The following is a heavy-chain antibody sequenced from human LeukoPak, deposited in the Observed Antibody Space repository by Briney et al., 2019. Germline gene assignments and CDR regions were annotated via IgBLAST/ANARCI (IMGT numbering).Heavy chain of an antibody. Sequence: PSQTLSLTCTVSGGSISSGSYYWNWIRQPAGKGLEWIGRIYNNGNTNYNPSLKSRVTISVDTSKNQFSLKLSSVTAADTAVYYCARYEAVAGVFDYWGQGTLVTVSS. CDR1: GGSISSGSYY. D-gene: IGHD6-19*01. V-gene: IGHV4-61*02. J-gene: IGHJ4*02. CDR2: IYNNGNT. CDR3: ARYEAVAGVFDY.